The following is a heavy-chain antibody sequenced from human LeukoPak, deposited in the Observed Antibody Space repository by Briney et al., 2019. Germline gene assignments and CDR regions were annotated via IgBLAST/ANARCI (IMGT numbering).Heavy chain of an antibody. CDR3: ARDWYDSTGYYYYFDY. D-gene: IGHD3-22*01. CDR2: IYSSGST. J-gene: IGHJ4*02. V-gene: IGHV4-61*02. CDR1: GGSINSGSHY. Sequence: TLSLTCTVSGGSINSGSHYWNWIRQPAGKGLEWIGRIYSSGSTNYNPSLKSRVIISVDTSKNQFSLKLISVTAVDTAVYYCARDWYDSTGYYYYFDYWGQGTLVTVSS.